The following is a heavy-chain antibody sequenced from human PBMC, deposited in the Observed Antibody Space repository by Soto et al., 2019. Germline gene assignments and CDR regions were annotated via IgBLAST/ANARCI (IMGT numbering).Heavy chain of an antibody. D-gene: IGHD3-9*01. V-gene: IGHV4-59*08. CDR3: ARQWGLRYFDWLSSDPYYFDY. CDR1: GGSIRSYY. Sequence: SETLSLTCTVSGGSIRSYYWSWIRQPPGKGLEWIGYIYYSGSTNYNPSLKSRVTISVDTSKNQFSLKLSSVTAADTAVYYCARQWGLRYFDWLSSDPYYFDYWGQGTLVTVSS. CDR2: IYYSGST. J-gene: IGHJ4*02.